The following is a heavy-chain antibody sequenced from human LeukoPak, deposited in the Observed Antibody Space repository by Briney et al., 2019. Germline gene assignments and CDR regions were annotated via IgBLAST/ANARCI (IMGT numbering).Heavy chain of an antibody. CDR3: ARDSPERGYSYGPLDNYFDF. CDR2: INQDGGEE. CDR1: GFTFSNYW. Sequence: GGSLRLSCAASGFTFSNYWMTWVRQAPGKGLEWVANINQDGGEEYYVDSVKGRFTISRDNAKNSLYLQVNSLRAEDTAVYYCARDSPERGYSYGPLDNYFDFWGQGTLVTVSS. J-gene: IGHJ4*02. V-gene: IGHV3-7*01. D-gene: IGHD5-18*01.